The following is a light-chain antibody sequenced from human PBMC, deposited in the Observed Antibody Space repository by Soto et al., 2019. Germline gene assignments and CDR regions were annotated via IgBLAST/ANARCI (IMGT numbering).Light chain of an antibody. CDR2: AAS. CDR1: QSISND. V-gene: IGKV1-6*01. Sequence: AIQMTQSPSPLSASVGDRVTITCRASQSISNDLGWYQQKPGKAPKLLIYAASTLQSGVPSRFSGSGSGTDFTLTSSSLHPEDFATYYCLQDDNYPLTFGGGTKVEIK. J-gene: IGKJ4*01. CDR3: LQDDNYPLT.